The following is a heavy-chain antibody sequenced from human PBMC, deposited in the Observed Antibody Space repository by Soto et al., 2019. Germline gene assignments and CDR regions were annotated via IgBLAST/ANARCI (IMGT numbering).Heavy chain of an antibody. CDR2: INSDGSHT. Sequence: EVQLVESGGGLVQPGGSLRLSCAASGFTFFAYWIHWVRQVPGKGLVWVSRINSDGSHTSYADSVRGRFTISRDNSKNTVYLQMNSMKAEDTAVYYCAKEGDYGGYAGENWFDSWGQGSLVTVSS. J-gene: IGHJ5*01. CDR1: GFTFFAYW. V-gene: IGHV3-74*01. CDR3: AKEGDYGGYAGENWFDS. D-gene: IGHD4-17*01.